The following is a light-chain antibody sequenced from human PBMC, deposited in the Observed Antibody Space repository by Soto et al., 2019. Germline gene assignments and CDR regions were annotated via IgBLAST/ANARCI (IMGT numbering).Light chain of an antibody. CDR1: SSDVGDYNY. Sequence: QSVLTQPRSVSGSPGQSVTISCTGTSSDVGDYNYVSWYQQYPGKAPKLMIYDVSNRPSGVPDRFPGSKSANTASLTISGLQAEDEADYHCCSYAGSYTYVFGTGTKVTVL. J-gene: IGLJ1*01. V-gene: IGLV2-11*01. CDR2: DVS. CDR3: CSYAGSYTYV.